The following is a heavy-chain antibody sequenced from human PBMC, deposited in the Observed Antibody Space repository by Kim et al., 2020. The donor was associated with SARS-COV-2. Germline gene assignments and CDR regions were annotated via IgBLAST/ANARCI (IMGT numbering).Heavy chain of an antibody. CDR3: ARMQNYDILTGYSLFDY. CDR2: IYYSGST. J-gene: IGHJ4*02. V-gene: IGHV4-61*08. Sequence: SETLSLTCTVSGGSVSSGGYYWSWIRQPPGKGLEWIGYIYYSGSTNYNPSLKSRVTISVDTSKNQFSLKLSSVTAADTAVYYCARMQNYDILTGYSLFDYWGQGTLVTVSS. CDR1: GGSVSSGGYY. D-gene: IGHD3-9*01.